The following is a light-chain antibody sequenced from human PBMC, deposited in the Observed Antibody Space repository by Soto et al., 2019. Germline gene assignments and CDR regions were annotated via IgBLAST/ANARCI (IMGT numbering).Light chain of an antibody. Sequence: EIVLTQSPGTLSLSPGERATLSCRASQSVSSHLAWYQQKPGQAPRLLIYDASNRAPGIPARFSGSGSGTDFTLNNTSLEPEDFAVYHCVQRTTWPWTCGQGSKVEIK. V-gene: IGKV3-11*01. CDR1: QSVSSH. CDR3: VQRTTWPWT. J-gene: IGKJ1*01. CDR2: DAS.